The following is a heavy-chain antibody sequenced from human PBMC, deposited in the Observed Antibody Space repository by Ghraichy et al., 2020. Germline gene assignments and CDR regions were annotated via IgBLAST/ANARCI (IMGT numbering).Heavy chain of an antibody. CDR1: GFTFSSYW. CDR3: ARDGSGYDHDFDS. V-gene: IGHV3-74*01. J-gene: IGHJ4*02. CDR2: INDSGSST. Sequence: GGSLRLSCAASGFTFSSYWMHWVRQAPGKGLVWVSSINDSGSSTRYADSVKGRFTISRDNAKTPLYLQMNSLRAEDTAVYYCARDGSGYDHDFDSWGQGTLVTVSS. D-gene: IGHD5-12*01.